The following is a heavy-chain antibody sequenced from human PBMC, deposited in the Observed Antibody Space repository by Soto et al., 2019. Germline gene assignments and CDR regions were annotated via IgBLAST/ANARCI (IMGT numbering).Heavy chain of an antibody. CDR3: ARASSLPYYYDSSGYYPRENWFDP. D-gene: IGHD3-22*01. Sequence: GASVKVSCKASGYTFTSYAMHWVRQAPGQRLEWMGWINAGNGNTKYSQKFQGRVTITRDTSASTAYMELSSLRSEDTAVYYCARASSLPYYYDSSGYYPRENWFDPWGPGTLVTVSS. CDR1: GYTFTSYA. V-gene: IGHV1-3*01. CDR2: INAGNGNT. J-gene: IGHJ5*02.